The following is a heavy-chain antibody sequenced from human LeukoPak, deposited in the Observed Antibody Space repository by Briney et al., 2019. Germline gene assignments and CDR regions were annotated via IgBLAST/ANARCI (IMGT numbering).Heavy chain of an antibody. CDR3: AKDKRRRDGLNFDY. Sequence: SGGSLRLSCAASGFTFDDYAMHWVRQAPGKGLEWVSGISWNSGSIGYADSVKGRFTISRDNAKNSLYLQMNSLRAEDTALYYCAKDKRRRDGLNFDYWGQGTLVTVSS. CDR1: GFTFDDYA. V-gene: IGHV3-9*01. D-gene: IGHD5-24*01. CDR2: ISWNSGSI. J-gene: IGHJ4*02.